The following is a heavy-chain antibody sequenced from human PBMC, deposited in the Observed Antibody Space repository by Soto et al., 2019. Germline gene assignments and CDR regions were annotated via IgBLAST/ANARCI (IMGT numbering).Heavy chain of an antibody. CDR1: GYTFTSYG. Sequence: ASVKVSCKASGYTFTSYGISWVRQAPGQGLEWMGWIKTYNVNTDYAQKFKGRVTLTTETSTSTAYMDLRSLRSDDTAVYYCAKLLDARWGGFDFWGQGTKVTVSS. CDR2: IKTYNVNT. D-gene: IGHD1-7*01. J-gene: IGHJ3*01. V-gene: IGHV1-18*01. CDR3: AKLLDARWGGFDF.